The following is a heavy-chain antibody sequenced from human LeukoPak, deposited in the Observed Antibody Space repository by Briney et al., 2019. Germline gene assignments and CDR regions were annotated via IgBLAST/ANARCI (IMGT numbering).Heavy chain of an antibody. V-gene: IGHV3-48*01. CDR2: ITNSGNSK. J-gene: IGHJ5*02. Sequence: GGSLRLSCAASEFTFSSYSMNWVRQAPGKGLEWVSYITNSGNSKSYADSVKGRFTISRDNTKNSLYLQMNGLRAEDTAVYYCARLRWLHLLDPWGQGTLVTVSS. CDR1: EFTFSSYS. CDR3: ARLRWLHLLDP. D-gene: IGHD5-24*01.